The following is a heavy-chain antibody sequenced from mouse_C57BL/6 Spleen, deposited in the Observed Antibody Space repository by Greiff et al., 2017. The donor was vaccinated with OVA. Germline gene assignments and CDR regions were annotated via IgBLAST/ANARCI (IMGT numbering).Heavy chain of an antibody. CDR1: GFTFSSYG. Sequence: DVMLVESGGDLVKPGGSLKLSCAASGFTFSSYGMSWVRQTPDKRLEWVATISSGGSYTYYPDSVKGRFTISRDNAKNTLYMQRSSLKSEDTAMYYCARRQTAQASMDYWGQGTSVTVSS. CDR3: ARRQTAQASMDY. V-gene: IGHV5-6*02. CDR2: ISSGGSYT. D-gene: IGHD3-2*02. J-gene: IGHJ4*01.